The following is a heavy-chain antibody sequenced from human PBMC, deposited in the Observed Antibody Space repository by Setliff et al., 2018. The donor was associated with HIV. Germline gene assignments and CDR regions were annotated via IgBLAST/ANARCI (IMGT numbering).Heavy chain of an antibody. V-gene: IGHV1-69*06. J-gene: IGHJ4*01. CDR1: GDTFSNYA. CDR3: ARVFYYSAGSYSLDY. D-gene: IGHD3-10*01. Sequence: SVKVSCKACGDTFSNYAISWVRQAPGQGLEWMGGIIPIFGTANYAQKFEGRVTITADKSTSTAYMEVNSLRFEDTAVYYCARVFYYSAGSYSLDYWGQETLVTVSS. CDR2: IIPIFGTA.